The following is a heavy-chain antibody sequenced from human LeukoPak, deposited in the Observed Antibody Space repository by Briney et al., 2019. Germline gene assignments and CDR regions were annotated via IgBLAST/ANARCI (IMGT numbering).Heavy chain of an antibody. D-gene: IGHD3-10*01. Sequence: GGSLRFTCAASGFTFKNYTMNWVRQTPGKGLEWLSSISSSNYIFYADSVKGRFTISRDNAKNSLYLQMSVLRAEDTAVYYCTGAMELWGQGTMVTVSS. V-gene: IGHV3-21*01. J-gene: IGHJ4*02. CDR3: TGAMEL. CDR1: GFTFKNYT. CDR2: ISSSNYI.